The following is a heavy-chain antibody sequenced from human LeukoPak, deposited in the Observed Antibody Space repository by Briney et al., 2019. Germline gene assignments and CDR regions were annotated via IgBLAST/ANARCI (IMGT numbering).Heavy chain of an antibody. Sequence: KPSETLSLTCTVSGGSISSYYWNWIRQPPGKGLEWIGFIYSSGSTNYNPSLKSRVTISLDTSKNQFSLKLNSVTTTDSAVYYCARVSAAGGTRLFDYWGQGTLVTVSS. CDR2: IYSSGST. V-gene: IGHV4-59*01. CDR1: GGSISSYY. J-gene: IGHJ4*02. D-gene: IGHD6-13*01. CDR3: ARVSAAGGTRLFDY.